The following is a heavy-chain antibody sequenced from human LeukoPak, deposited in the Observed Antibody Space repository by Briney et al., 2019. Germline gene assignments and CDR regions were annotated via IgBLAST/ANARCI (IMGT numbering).Heavy chain of an antibody. CDR3: ARGGAAYCTNGVCYPFDY. Sequence: SETLSLTCAVYGGSFSGYYWSWIRQPPGKGLEWIGEINHSGSTNYNPSLKSRVTISVDTSKNQLSLKLSSVTAADTAVYYCARGGAAYCTNGVCYPFDYWGQGTLVTVSS. D-gene: IGHD2-8*01. CDR1: GGSFSGYY. J-gene: IGHJ4*02. CDR2: INHSGST. V-gene: IGHV4-34*01.